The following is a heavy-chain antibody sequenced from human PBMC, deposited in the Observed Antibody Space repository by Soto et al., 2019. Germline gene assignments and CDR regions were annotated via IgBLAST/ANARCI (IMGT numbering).Heavy chain of an antibody. CDR3: ARDGYSSSWQRLAGYYFDY. V-gene: IGHV1-69*06. CDR2: IIPIFGTA. Sequence: QVQLVQSGAEVKKPGSSVKVSCKASGGTFSSYAISWVRQAPGQGLEWMGGIIPIFGTANYAQKFQGRVTITADKSTSTAYMELSSVRSEDTAVYYCARDGYSSSWQRLAGYYFDYGGQGTLVTVSS. D-gene: IGHD6-13*01. CDR1: GGTFSSYA. J-gene: IGHJ4*02.